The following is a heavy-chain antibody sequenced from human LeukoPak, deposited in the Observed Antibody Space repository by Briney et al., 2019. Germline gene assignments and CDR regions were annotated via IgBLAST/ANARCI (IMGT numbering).Heavy chain of an antibody. CDR1: GLSFSNYG. Sequence: HAGGSLRLSCTASGLSFSNYGMQWVRQAPDKGLEWLAFIRYDGKTIYYADSVKGRFTISRDNSKNTLYLQMNSLRAEDTAVYYCAKDHYDILTGYLLFDYRGQGTLVTVSS. V-gene: IGHV3-30*02. J-gene: IGHJ4*02. CDR2: IRYDGKTI. CDR3: AKDHYDILTGYLLFDY. D-gene: IGHD3-9*01.